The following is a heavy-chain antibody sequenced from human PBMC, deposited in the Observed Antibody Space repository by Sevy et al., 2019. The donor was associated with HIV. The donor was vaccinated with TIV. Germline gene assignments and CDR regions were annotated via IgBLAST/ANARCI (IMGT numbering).Heavy chain of an antibody. J-gene: IGHJ5*02. D-gene: IGHD3-16*01. Sequence: ASVKVSCKASGYTFSTYGISWVRQAPGQGLEWMGWIGAYNGNRKYAQKLQDRITMTTDTSTSTAYMELRSLRSDDTAVYFCARLSTARGESNWFDPWGQGTLVTVSS. CDR2: IGAYNGNR. CDR3: ARLSTARGESNWFDP. V-gene: IGHV1-18*01. CDR1: GYTFSTYG.